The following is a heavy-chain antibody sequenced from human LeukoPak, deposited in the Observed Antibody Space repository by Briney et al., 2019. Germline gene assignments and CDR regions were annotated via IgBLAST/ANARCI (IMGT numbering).Heavy chain of an antibody. J-gene: IGHJ4*02. CDR3: ARGRSWPLDY. Sequence: PSETLSLTCTVSGGSISSYYWSWIRQPPGKGLEWIGYIYYSGSTNYNPSLKSRVTISVDTSKNQFSLQLNSVTPEDTAVYYCARGRSWPLDYWGQGTLVTVSS. CDR2: IYYSGST. V-gene: IGHV4-59*12. D-gene: IGHD6-13*01. CDR1: GGSISSYY.